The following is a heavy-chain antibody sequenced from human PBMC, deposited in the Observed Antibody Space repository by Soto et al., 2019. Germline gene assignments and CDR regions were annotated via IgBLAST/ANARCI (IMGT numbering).Heavy chain of an antibody. CDR2: INHSGST. V-gene: IGHV4-39*07. CDR1: GGSISSSSYY. Sequence: PSETLSLTCTVSGGSISSSSYYWGWIRQPPGKGLEWIGEINHSGSTNYNPSLKSRVTISVDTSKNQFSLKLSSVTAADTAVYYCATSMKYYDFWSGYRATMDVWGKGTTVTVSS. J-gene: IGHJ6*04. D-gene: IGHD3-3*01. CDR3: ATSMKYYDFWSGYRATMDV.